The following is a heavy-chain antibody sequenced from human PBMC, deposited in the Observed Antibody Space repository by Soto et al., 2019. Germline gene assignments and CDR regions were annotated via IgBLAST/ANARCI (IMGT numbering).Heavy chain of an antibody. CDR2: FDPEDGET. J-gene: IGHJ6*03. V-gene: IGHV1-24*01. Sequence: GASVKVSCKVSGYTLTELSMHWVRQAPGKGLEWMGGFDPEDGETIYAQKFQGRVTMTEDTSTDTAYMELSSLRSEDTAVYYRATVRTIFAVVINPGDVHYYMDVWGKGTTVTVSS. CDR3: ATVRTIFAVVINPGDVHYYMDV. CDR1: GYTLTELS. D-gene: IGHD3-3*01.